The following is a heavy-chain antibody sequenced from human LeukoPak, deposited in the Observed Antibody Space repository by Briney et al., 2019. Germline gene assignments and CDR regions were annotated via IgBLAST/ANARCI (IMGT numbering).Heavy chain of an antibody. CDR3: ARRDCSCTSCFYYYGMDV. J-gene: IGHJ6*02. V-gene: IGHV5-51*01. CDR2: IYPGDSDT. D-gene: IGHD2-2*01. Sequence: GESLKISCKGSGYSFTSDWIGWVRQMPGKGLEWMGIIYPGDSDTRYSPSFQGQVTISADQSISTAYLQWSSLKASDTAMYYCARRDCSCTSCFYYYGMDVWGQGTTVTVSS. CDR1: GYSFTSDW.